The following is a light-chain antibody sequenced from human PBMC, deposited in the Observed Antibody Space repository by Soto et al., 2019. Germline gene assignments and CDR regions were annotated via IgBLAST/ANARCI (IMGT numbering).Light chain of an antibody. CDR2: EVN. CDR3: SSYAGSKNLV. CDR1: SSDVGGYNS. J-gene: IGLJ2*01. Sequence: QSVLTQPPSASGSPGHSVTISCTGTSSDVGGYNSVSWYQQHPGKAPKLMIYEVNKRPSGVPDRFSASKSDSTASLTVSGLQAEDEAHYYCSSYAGSKNLVFGGGTQLTVL. V-gene: IGLV2-8*01.